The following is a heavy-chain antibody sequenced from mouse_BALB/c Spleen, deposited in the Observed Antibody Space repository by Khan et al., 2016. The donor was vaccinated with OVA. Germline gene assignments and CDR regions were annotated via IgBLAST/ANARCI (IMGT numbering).Heavy chain of an antibody. CDR3: ARSGFYAMDY. CDR1: GDSITSGY. Sequence: EVQLVESGPSLVKPSQTLSLTCSVSGDSITSGYWNWIRKFPGNKLEYMGYITYSGSTNYNPSLISRISITRDTSKNQYYLQLNSVTTGDTATYYCARSGFYAMDYWGQGTSVTVSS. J-gene: IGHJ4*01. CDR2: ITYSGST. V-gene: IGHV3-8*02. D-gene: IGHD1-3*01.